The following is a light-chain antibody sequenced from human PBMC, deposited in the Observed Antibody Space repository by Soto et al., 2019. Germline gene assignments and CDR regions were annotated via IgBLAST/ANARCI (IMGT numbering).Light chain of an antibody. Sequence: QSALTQPASVSGSPGHSITLSCTRTSGHIGSYNRVSWYQQHPGKAPKLIIYEVTDRPSGVSNRFSGSKSGNTASLTISGLQAEDEAEYYCSSYTNINTRACVFGTGTKVTVL. J-gene: IGLJ1*01. CDR2: EVT. CDR1: SGHIGSYNR. V-gene: IGLV2-14*01. CDR3: SSYTNINTRACV.